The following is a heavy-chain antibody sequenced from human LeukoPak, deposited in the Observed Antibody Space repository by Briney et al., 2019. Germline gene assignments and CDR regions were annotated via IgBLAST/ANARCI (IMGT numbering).Heavy chain of an antibody. CDR1: GYTFTGSY. V-gene: IGHV3-30-3*01. CDR3: ARVRYFDWLGLFDY. CDR2: ISYDGSNK. D-gene: IGHD3-9*01. J-gene: IGHJ4*02. Sequence: SCKASGYTFTGSYMHWVRQAPGKGLEWVSVISYDGSNKYYADSVKGRFTISRDNSKNTLYLQMNSLRAEDTAVYYCARVRYFDWLGLFDYWGQGTLVTVSS.